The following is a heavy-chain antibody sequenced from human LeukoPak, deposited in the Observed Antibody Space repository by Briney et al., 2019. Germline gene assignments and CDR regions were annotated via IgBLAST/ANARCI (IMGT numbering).Heavy chain of an antibody. Sequence: GGSLRLSCAASGFTFSSYEMNWVRQAPGKGLEWVSYISSSSATFYYADSVEGRFTISRDNSKNTLYLQMNSLRAEDTAVYYCAKTALAVAGIVPVESELDYWGQGTLVTVSS. CDR3: AKTALAVAGIVPVESELDY. D-gene: IGHD6-19*01. V-gene: IGHV3-48*03. CDR1: GFTFSSYE. J-gene: IGHJ4*02. CDR2: ISSSSATF.